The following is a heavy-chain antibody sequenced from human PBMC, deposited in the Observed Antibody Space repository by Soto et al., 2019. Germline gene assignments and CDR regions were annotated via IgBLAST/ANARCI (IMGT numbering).Heavy chain of an antibody. CDR1: GGSISSSSYY. CDR2: IYYSGST. J-gene: IGHJ3*02. D-gene: IGHD2-15*01. Sequence: SETLSLTCTVSGGSISSSSYYWGWIRQPPGKGLEWIGSIYYSGSTYYNPSLKSRVTISVDTSKNQFSLKLSSVTAADTAVYYCARRDFPDIVVVVAATLTDPLHDASDIWGQGTMVTVSS. V-gene: IGHV4-39*01. CDR3: ARRDFPDIVVVVAATLTDPLHDASDI.